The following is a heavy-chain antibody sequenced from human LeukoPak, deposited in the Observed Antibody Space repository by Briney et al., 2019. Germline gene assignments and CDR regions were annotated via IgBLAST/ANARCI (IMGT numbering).Heavy chain of an antibody. Sequence: GSLILSFSASGFPFIDVWMSGVRQAPGRGREGIGRIRSKTHARTTDYAAPVKGRFSISRHDSKNTLYLQMNSLETEDTAVYYCATEGSSPKYFDFWGQGTLVTVSS. V-gene: IGHV3-15*01. D-gene: IGHD1-26*01. CDR1: GFPFIDVW. CDR2: IRSKTHARTT. J-gene: IGHJ4*02. CDR3: ATEGSSPKYFDF.